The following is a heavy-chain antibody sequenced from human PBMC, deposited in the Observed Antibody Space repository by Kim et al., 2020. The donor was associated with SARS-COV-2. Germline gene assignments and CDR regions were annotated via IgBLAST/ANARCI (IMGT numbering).Heavy chain of an antibody. D-gene: IGHD5-12*01. J-gene: IGHJ6*03. CDR3: ARGGPPQMATTTGVHYYYMDV. CDR1: GGSFSGYY. V-gene: IGHV4-34*01. CDR2: INHSGST. Sequence: SETLSLTCAVYGGSFSGYYWSWIRQPPGKGLEWIGEINHSGSTNYNPSLKSRVTISVDTSKNQFSLKLSSVTAADTAVYYCARGGPPQMATTTGVHYYYMDVWGKGTTVTVSS.